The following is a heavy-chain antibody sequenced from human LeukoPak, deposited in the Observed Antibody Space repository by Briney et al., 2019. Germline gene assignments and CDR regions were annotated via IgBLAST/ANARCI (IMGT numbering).Heavy chain of an antibody. D-gene: IGHD6-13*01. Sequence: GASVKVSCKASGYTFTSYAMNWVRQAPGQGLEWMGWINTNTENPTYAQGFTGRFVFSLDTSVSTAYLQISSLKAEDTAVYYCARTDYIAAAGTGYYYYMDVWGKGTTVTVSS. CDR2: INTNTENP. CDR1: GYTFTSYA. CDR3: ARTDYIAAAGTGYYYYMDV. J-gene: IGHJ6*03. V-gene: IGHV7-4-1*02.